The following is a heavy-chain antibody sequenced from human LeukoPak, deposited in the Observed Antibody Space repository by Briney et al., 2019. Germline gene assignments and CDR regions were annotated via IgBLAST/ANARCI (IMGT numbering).Heavy chain of an antibody. CDR1: ACSISSYY. CDR3: ARDAQGIVGATT. Sequence: KPSETLSLNSTGSACSISSYYWSWIRQPQGKGLEWIGYTYYSGTNNDNPSLNSRATIRVNTSNNQFSLKLSPVTAADPAEYYCARDAQGIVGATTWGQGNLVTVSS. CDR2: TYYSGTN. V-gene: IGHV4-59*12. D-gene: IGHD1-26*01. J-gene: IGHJ4*02.